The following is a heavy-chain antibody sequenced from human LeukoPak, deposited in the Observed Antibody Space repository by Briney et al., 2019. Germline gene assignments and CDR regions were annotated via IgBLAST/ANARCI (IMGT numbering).Heavy chain of an antibody. V-gene: IGHV3-23*01. CDR2: ISGSGGST. D-gene: IGHD2-2*01. J-gene: IGHJ2*01. Sequence: PGGSLRLSCAASGFTFRNYAMSWVRQAPGKGLEWVSAISGSGGSTYYADSVKGRFTISRDNSKNTLYLQMNSLRAEDTAVYYCAKEPTSAGYFDLWGRGTLVTVSS. CDR3: AKEPTSAGYFDL. CDR1: GFTFRNYA.